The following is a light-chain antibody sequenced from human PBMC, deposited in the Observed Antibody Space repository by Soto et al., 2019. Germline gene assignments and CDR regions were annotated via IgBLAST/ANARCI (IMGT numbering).Light chain of an antibody. Sequence: QSALTQPPSASGSPGQSVTISCTGTSSDVGGYNYVSWYQQHPGKAPKLMIYEVNKRPSGVPDRFPGSKSGNTASLTVSGLQAEDEADYYCSSYAGSNNLRNVFGTGTKLTVL. CDR2: EVN. CDR3: SSYAGSNNLRNV. J-gene: IGLJ1*01. CDR1: SSDVGGYNY. V-gene: IGLV2-8*01.